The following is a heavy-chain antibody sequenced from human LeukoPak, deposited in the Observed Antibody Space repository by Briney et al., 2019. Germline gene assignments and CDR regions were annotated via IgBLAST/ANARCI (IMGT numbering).Heavy chain of an antibody. CDR1: GYSITSGYY. CDR2: IHHSEST. D-gene: IGHD1-26*01. J-gene: IGHJ4*02. CDR3: ARIRYSGNYFYFDY. V-gene: IGHV4-38-2*02. Sequence: PSETLSLTCTVSGYSITSGYYWGWIRQPPGKGLEWIGSIHHSESTHYNPSLKSRVTISVDTSKNQFSLKLTSVTAADTGVYYCARIRYSGNYFYFDYWGQGTLVTVSS.